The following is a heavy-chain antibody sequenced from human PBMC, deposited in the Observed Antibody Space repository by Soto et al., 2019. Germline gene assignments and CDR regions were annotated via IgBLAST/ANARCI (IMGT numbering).Heavy chain of an antibody. CDR2: VSANGQGI. CDR3: AKDKVPYFDYWSRQRWFDP. J-gene: IGHJ5*02. D-gene: IGHD3-3*01. V-gene: IGHV3-23*01. Sequence: EVQLLESGGGLVQPGGSLRLSCAASGFTFSSSAISWVRQAPGKGLEWVSAVSANGQGIYYADSVRGRFTISRDNSKNTVFLHMDSLRVDDTAVYYCAKDKVPYFDYWSRQRWFDPWGQGTPVTVSS. CDR1: GFTFSSSA.